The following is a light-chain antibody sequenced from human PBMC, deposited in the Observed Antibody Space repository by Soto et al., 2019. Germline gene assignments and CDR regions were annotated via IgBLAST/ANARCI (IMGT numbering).Light chain of an antibody. V-gene: IGKV3-11*01. CDR2: DAS. CDR3: QQRSNWPPEFT. J-gene: IGKJ3*01. Sequence: EIVLTQSPDTLSLSPGARATLSCRASQSVSSSLAWYQQKPGQAPRLLIYDASNRATGIPARFSGSWAGTDFTLTISSLEPEDFAVYYCQQRSNWPPEFTFGPGNKVYIK. CDR1: QSVSSS.